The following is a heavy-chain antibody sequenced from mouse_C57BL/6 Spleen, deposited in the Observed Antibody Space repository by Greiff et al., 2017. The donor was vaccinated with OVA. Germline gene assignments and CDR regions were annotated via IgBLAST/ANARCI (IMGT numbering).Heavy chain of an antibody. CDR2: INPSTGGT. D-gene: IGHD1-1*01. V-gene: IGHV1-42*01. CDR3: ARRHYGSSYYYAMDY. CDR1: GYSFTGYY. J-gene: IGHJ4*01. Sequence: DVKLVESGPELVKPGASVKISCKASGYSFTGYYMNWVKQSPEKSLEWIGEINPSTGGTTYNQKFKAKATLTVDKSSSTAYMQLKSLTSEDSAVYYCARRHYGSSYYYAMDYWGQGTSVTVSS.